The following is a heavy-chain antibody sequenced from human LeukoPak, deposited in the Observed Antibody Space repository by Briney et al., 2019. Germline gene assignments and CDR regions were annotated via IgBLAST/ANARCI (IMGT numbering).Heavy chain of an antibody. V-gene: IGHV1-2*02. CDR2: INPKNGAT. Sequence: ASVKVSCKASGYPFTGYYIHWVRQAPGQGLEWLGWINPKNGATSCAQKFQGRVTMTTDTSITTAYMDLSSLRSDDTAVYYCGRRGGYYDYWGRGTLVTVSS. CDR3: GRRGGYYDY. CDR1: GYPFTGYY. J-gene: IGHJ4*02.